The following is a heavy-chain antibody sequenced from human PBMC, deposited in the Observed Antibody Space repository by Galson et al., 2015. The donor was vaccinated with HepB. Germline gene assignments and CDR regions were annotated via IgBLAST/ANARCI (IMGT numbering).Heavy chain of an antibody. CDR1: GFTFSSYG. CDR3: ARGSIAVAGDDAFDI. V-gene: IGHV3-33*08. J-gene: IGHJ3*02. Sequence: SLRLSCAASGFTFSSYGMHWVRQAPGKGLEWVAVIWYDGSNKYYADSVKGRFTISRDNSKNTLYLQMNSLRAEDTAVYYCARGSIAVAGDDAFDIWGQGTMVTVSS. D-gene: IGHD6-19*01. CDR2: IWYDGSNK.